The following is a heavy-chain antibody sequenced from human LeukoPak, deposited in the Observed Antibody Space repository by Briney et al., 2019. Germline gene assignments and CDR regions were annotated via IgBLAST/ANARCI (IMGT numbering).Heavy chain of an antibody. J-gene: IGHJ4*02. CDR3: AKYQFRWWRLLFDY. Sequence: GGSLRLSCAASGFTFSSYAMSSVRQAPGKGLEWVSAISGSGGSTYYADSVKGRFTISRDNSKNTLYLQMNSLRAEDTAVYYCAKYQFRWWRLLFDYWGQGTLVTVSS. CDR2: ISGSGGST. CDR1: GFTFSSYA. D-gene: IGHD2-15*01. V-gene: IGHV3-23*01.